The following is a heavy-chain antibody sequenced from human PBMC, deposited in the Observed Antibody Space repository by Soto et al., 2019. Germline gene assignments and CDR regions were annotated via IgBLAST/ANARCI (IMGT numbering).Heavy chain of an antibody. V-gene: IGHV1-58*02. CDR2: IVVASGQT. D-gene: IGHD2-15*01. CDR1: GSGFISSG. CDR3: SADRPDIGVGWWV. J-gene: IGHJ6*02. Sequence: PVKVSCKASGSGFISSGIQWVRQAHGQRLEWIGWIVVASGQTNYAQNFRGRVAITRDTSTATAYIELTGLTSEDTAVYFCSADRPDIGVGWWVWGQGTTVTVSS.